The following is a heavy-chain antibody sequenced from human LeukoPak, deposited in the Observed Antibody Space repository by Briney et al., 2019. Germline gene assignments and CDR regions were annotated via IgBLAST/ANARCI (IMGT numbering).Heavy chain of an antibody. D-gene: IGHD5-18*01. J-gene: IGHJ4*02. CDR2: IYYSGST. CDR3: ARGARRGYSYGLDFDY. CDR1: GGSISSYY. Sequence: SETLSLTCTVSGGSISSYYWSWIRQPPGKVLEWIGYIYYSGSTNYNPSLKSRVTISVDTSKNQFSLKLSSVTAADTAVYYCARGARRGYSYGLDFDYWGQGTLVTVSS. V-gene: IGHV4-59*01.